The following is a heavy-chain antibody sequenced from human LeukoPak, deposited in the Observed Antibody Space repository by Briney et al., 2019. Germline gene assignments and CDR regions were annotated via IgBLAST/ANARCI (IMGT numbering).Heavy chain of an antibody. Sequence: SETLSLTCTVTGGSITNDDYFWSWIRQPAGKGLEWIGRIYTSGSTNYNPSLNSRVTMSVDTSNNQFSLKLSSVTAADTAVYYCAIDSSGWSLQHWGQGTLVTVSS. CDR1: GGSITNDDYF. J-gene: IGHJ1*01. CDR2: IYTSGST. V-gene: IGHV4-61*02. CDR3: AIDSSGWSLQH. D-gene: IGHD6-19*01.